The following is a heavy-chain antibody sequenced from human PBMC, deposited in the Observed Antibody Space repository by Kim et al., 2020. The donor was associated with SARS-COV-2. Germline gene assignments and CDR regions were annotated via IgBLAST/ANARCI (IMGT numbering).Heavy chain of an antibody. V-gene: IGHV3-21*01. CDR2: ISSSSSYI. D-gene: IGHD4-17*01. Sequence: GGSLRLSCAASGFTFSSYSMNWVRQAPGKGLEWVSSISSSSSYIYYADSVKGRFTISRDNAKNSLYLQMNSLRAEDTAVYYCARDNGDYGDYDANYWGLGTLVTVSS. CDR1: GFTFSSYS. J-gene: IGHJ4*02. CDR3: ARDNGDYGDYDANY.